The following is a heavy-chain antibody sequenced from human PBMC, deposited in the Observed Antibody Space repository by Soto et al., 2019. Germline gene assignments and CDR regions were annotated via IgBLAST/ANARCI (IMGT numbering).Heavy chain of an antibody. D-gene: IGHD6-19*01. Sequence: GGSLRLSCAASGFIFSQYSMNWVRQAPGKGLEWVSSISSTGALMYYADSVKGRFTISRDDADNSLYLQMNSLRVEDTAVYYCARDRLARGIPVAGRIDYWGQGALVTVSS. V-gene: IGHV3-21*01. CDR2: ISSTGALM. CDR3: ARDRLARGIPVAGRIDY. J-gene: IGHJ4*02. CDR1: GFIFSQYS.